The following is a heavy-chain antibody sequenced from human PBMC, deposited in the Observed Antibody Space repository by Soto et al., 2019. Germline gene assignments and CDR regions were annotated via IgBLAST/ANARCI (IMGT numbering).Heavy chain of an antibody. V-gene: IGHV1-69*12. CDR3: ARDKDRHQSGGKYYYGIDV. CDR2: IIPIFPTP. CDR1: GGTFGNSA. Sequence: QVQLVQSGAEVKKPGSSVTVSCKASGGTFGNSAISWVRQAPGQGLEWLGGIIPIFPTPDYAQKFQGRVTITADESTSTPHMAWTSLRSEVPAVYCCARDKDRHQSGGKYYYGIDVWGQGPTVTGSS. J-gene: IGHJ6*02.